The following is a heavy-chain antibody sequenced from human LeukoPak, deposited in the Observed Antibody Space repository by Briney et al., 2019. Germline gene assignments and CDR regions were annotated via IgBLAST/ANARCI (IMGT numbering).Heavy chain of an antibody. D-gene: IGHD6-19*01. CDR3: ARPGGRSGLAEYFQH. Sequence: PSETLSLTCAVYGGSFSTYYWSWIRQPPGKGLEWVGEINHTGSTNYNPSLKSRVTISVDTSKNQFSLKLTSVTAADTAVYYCARPGGRSGLAEYFQHWGQGTLVPVSS. CDR1: GGSFSTYY. CDR2: INHTGST. V-gene: IGHV4-34*01. J-gene: IGHJ1*01.